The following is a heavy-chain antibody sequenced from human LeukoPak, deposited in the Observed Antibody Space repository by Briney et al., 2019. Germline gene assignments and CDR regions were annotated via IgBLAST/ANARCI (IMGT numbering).Heavy chain of an antibody. CDR3: AREPAMEESYWDY. J-gene: IGHJ4*02. V-gene: IGHV4-61*02. D-gene: IGHD2-21*01. Sequence: SQTLSLTCTVSGGSISSGGYYWSWIRQPAGKGLEWIGRIYTSGSTNYSPSLKSRVTMSVDTSKNQFSLKLSSVTAADTAVYYCAREPAMEESYWDYWGQGTLVTVSS. CDR2: IYTSGST. CDR1: GGSISSGGYY.